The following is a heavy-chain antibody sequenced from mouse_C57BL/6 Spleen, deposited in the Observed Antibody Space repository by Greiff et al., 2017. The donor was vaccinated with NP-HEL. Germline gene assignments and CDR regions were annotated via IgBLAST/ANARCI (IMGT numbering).Heavy chain of an antibody. CDR2: IDPSDSYT. V-gene: IGHV1-69*01. Sequence: QVQLQQPGAELVMPGASVKLSCKASGYTFTSYWMHWVKQRPGQGLEWIGEIDPSDSYTNYNQKFKGKSTLTVDKSSSTAYMQLSSLTSEDSAVYYCARWYPPFDYWGQGTTLTVSS. CDR1: GYTFTSYW. J-gene: IGHJ2*01. D-gene: IGHD1-1*02. CDR3: ARWYPPFDY.